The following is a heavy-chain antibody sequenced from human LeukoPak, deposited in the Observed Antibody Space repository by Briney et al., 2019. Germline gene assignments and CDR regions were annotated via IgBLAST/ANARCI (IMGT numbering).Heavy chain of an antibody. Sequence: ASVKVSCKASGVIFTSVGISWVRQAPGQGLEWMGGIIPVFNSPNYAQKFLGRLTITADESTRTAYMELSSLRSEDTAVYYCARDYGVGSTAFDYFWGQGTLVTVSS. D-gene: IGHD1-26*01. V-gene: IGHV1-69*13. CDR1: GVIFTSVG. CDR3: ARDYGVGSTAFDYF. CDR2: IIPVFNSP. J-gene: IGHJ4*02.